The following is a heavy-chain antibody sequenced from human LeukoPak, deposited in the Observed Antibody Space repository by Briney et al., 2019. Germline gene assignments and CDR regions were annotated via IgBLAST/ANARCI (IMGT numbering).Heavy chain of an antibody. Sequence: GGSLRLSCAASGFSFSDSYMSWIRHVPGKGLEWVSYISGSGVTLYYADSVKGRFIISRDNAKNSVYPQMHGLGAADTALYFCARGEKMADYWGQGTLVTVSS. CDR1: GFSFSDSY. CDR2: ISGSGVTL. CDR3: ARGEKMADY. D-gene: IGHD5-24*01. J-gene: IGHJ4*02. V-gene: IGHV3-11*01.